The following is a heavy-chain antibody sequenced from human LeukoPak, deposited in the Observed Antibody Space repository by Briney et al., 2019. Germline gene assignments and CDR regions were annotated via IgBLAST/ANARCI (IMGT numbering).Heavy chain of an antibody. Sequence: ASVKVSCKASGYTFTSYYMHWVRQAPGQGLEWMGIINPSGGSTSYAQKFQGRVTMTRDTSTSTVYMELSSLRSEDTAVYYCARDPVEMATTQGWFDPWGQGTLVTVSS. CDR3: ARDPVEMATTQGWFDP. J-gene: IGHJ5*02. D-gene: IGHD5-24*01. V-gene: IGHV1-46*01. CDR1: GYTFTSYY. CDR2: INPSGGST.